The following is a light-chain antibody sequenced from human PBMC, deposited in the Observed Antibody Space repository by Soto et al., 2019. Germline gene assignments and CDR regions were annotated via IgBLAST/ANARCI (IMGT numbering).Light chain of an antibody. CDR1: QSVSSN. CDR2: GAS. J-gene: IGKJ1*01. V-gene: IGKV3-15*01. CDR3: EQYNNWPPWT. Sequence: EIVMTQSPATLSVSPGERATLSCRASQSVSSNLAWYQQKPGPAPRLLIYGASTRATGIPARFSGSGSGTEFTLTISSLQSEDFAVDYCEQYNNWPPWTFGQGTKVEIK.